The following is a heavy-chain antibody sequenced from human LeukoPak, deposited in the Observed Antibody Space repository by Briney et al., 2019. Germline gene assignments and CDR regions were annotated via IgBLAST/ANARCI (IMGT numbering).Heavy chain of an antibody. CDR3: ARDDAGALDY. D-gene: IGHD1-26*01. CDR1: GFTFSSYA. V-gene: IGHV3-30-3*01. Sequence: GGSLRLSCAASGFTFSSYAMHWVRQAPGKGLEWVAVISYDGSNKYYADSVKGRFTISRDNSKNTLYLQMNSLRAEDTAVYYCARDDAGALDYWGQGTLVTVSS. CDR2: ISYDGSNK. J-gene: IGHJ4*02.